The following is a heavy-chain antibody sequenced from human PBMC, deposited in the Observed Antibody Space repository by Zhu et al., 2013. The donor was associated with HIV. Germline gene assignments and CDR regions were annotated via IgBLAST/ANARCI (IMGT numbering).Heavy chain of an antibody. CDR2: ISSSGSTI. CDR3: APVMITYLNY. Sequence: EVQLVESGGGLVQPGGSLRLSCAASGFTFSSYEMNWVRQAPGKGLEWVSYISSSGSTIYYADSVKGRFTISRDNAKNSLYLQMNSLRAEDTAIYYCAPVMITYLNYWGQGTLVTVSS. D-gene: IGHD3-16*01. J-gene: IGHJ4*02. V-gene: IGHV3-48*03. CDR1: GFTFSSYE.